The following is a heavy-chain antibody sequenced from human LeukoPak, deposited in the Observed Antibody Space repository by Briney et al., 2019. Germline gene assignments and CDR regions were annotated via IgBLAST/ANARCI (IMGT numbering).Heavy chain of an antibody. J-gene: IGHJ6*02. Sequence: GASVQVSCKASGYTFTSYGISWVRQAPGQGLEWMGWISAYNGNTKYVQTLQGRVTMTTDSSTSTAYMELRSLTSDDTAVYYCARWYCGGGSCYSYYYGMDVWGQGTTVTVYS. D-gene: IGHD2-15*01. CDR3: ARWYCGGGSCYSYYYGMDV. CDR2: ISAYNGNT. CDR1: GYTFTSYG. V-gene: IGHV1-18*01.